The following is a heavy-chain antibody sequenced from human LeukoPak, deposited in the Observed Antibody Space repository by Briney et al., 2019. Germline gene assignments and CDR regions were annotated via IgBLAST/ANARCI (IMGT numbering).Heavy chain of an antibody. CDR3: ANTVAGGSSFDY. J-gene: IGHJ4*02. CDR1: GFTFSSYA. Sequence: PGGSLRLSCAASGFTFSSYAMSWVRQAPGKELEWVSAISGSGGSTYYADSVKGRFTISRDNSKNTLYLQMNSLRAEDTAVYYCANTVAGGSSFDYWGQGTLVTVSS. V-gene: IGHV3-23*01. CDR2: ISGSGGST. D-gene: IGHD6-19*01.